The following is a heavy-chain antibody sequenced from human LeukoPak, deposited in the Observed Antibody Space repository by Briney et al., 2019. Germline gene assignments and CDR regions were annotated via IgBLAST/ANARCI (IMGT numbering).Heavy chain of an antibody. CDR3: ARGDFLEWLLPFDY. D-gene: IGHD3-3*01. V-gene: IGHV1-8*03. Sequence: ASVKVSCKASGGTFSSYAINWVRQATGQGLEWMGWMNPNSGNTGYAQKFQGRVTITRNTSISTAYMELSSLRSEDTAVYYCARGDFLEWLLPFDYWGQGTLVTVSS. J-gene: IGHJ4*02. CDR1: GGTFSSYA. CDR2: MNPNSGNT.